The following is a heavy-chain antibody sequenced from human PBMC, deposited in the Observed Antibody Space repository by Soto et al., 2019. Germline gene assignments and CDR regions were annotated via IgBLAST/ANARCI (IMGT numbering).Heavy chain of an antibody. CDR1: GYSFITCF. D-gene: IGHD3-22*01. V-gene: IGHV5-51*01. J-gene: IGHJ4*02. CDR3: VRQRALDSSGHYYDF. CDR2: IYPGDSDI. Sequence: PGESLNISCRGSGYSFITCFIGWVRQMPGKGLEWMGIIYPGDSDIRYSPSFQGQVIISADRSISTAYLQWTSLKASDTAMYYCVRQRALDSSGHYYDFWGQGTQVTVCS.